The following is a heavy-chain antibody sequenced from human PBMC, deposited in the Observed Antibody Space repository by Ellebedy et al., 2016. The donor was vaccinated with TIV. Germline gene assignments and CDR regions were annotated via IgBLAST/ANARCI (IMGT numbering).Heavy chain of an antibody. Sequence: SGPTLVKPTQTLTLTCTFSGFSLSTSGVGVGWIRQPPGKALEWLALIYWSGGERFSPSLKNRLTITKDTSKNQVVLTMTNMDPVDTATYYCAHSLSIRLVVQEFDTWGQGTLVTVSS. D-gene: IGHD6-19*01. CDR3: AHSLSIRLVVQEFDT. CDR1: GFSLSTSGVG. J-gene: IGHJ5*02. CDR2: IYWSGGE. V-gene: IGHV2-5*01.